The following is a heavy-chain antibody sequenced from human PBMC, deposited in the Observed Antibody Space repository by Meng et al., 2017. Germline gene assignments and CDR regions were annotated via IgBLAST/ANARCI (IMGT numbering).Heavy chain of an antibody. V-gene: IGHV4-31*03. Sequence: SETLSLTCTVSGGSISSGGYYWSWIRQHPGTGLEWIGYIYYSGSTYYNPSLKSRVTISVDTSKNQFSLKLSSVTAADTAVYYCARRGDSSGYYYTYSGYWYFDLWGRGTLVTVSS. CDR2: IYYSGST. J-gene: IGHJ2*01. D-gene: IGHD3-22*01. CDR1: GGSISSGGYY. CDR3: ARRGDSSGYYYTYSGYWYFDL.